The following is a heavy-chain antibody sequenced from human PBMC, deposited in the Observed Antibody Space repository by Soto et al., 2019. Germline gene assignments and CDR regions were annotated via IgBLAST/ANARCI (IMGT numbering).Heavy chain of an antibody. V-gene: IGHV3-48*02. J-gene: IGHJ4*02. CDR3: ASEYKQQLPSPDY. CDR2: ISSSSSTI. CDR1: GFTFSSYS. Sequence: EVQLVESGGGLVQPGGSLRLSCAASGFTFSSYSMNWARQAPGKGLEWVSYISSSSSTIYYADSVKGRFTISRDNAKNSLYLQMNSLRDEDTAVYYCASEYKQQLPSPDYWGQGTLVTVSS. D-gene: IGHD6-13*01.